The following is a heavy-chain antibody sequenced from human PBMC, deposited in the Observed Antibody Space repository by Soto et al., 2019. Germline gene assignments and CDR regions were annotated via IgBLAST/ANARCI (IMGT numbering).Heavy chain of an antibody. V-gene: IGHV3-23*01. CDR1: GFTFSSYA. CDR2: ISGSGGST. CDR3: AKFDAQVPAAYNYYYGMDV. J-gene: IGHJ6*02. D-gene: IGHD2-2*01. Sequence: PGGSLRLSCAASGFTFSSYAMSWVRQAPGKGLEWVSAISGSGGSTYYADSVKGRFTISRDNSKNTLYLQMNSLRAEDTAVYYCAKFDAQVPAAYNYYYGMDVWGQGTTVTVSS.